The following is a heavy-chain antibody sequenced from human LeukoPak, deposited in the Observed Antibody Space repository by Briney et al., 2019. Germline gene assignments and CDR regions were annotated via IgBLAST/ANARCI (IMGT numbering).Heavy chain of an antibody. CDR2: IIPIFGTA. Sequence: SVKVSCKASGGTFSSYAISWVRQAPGQGLEWMGGIIPIFGTANYAQKFQGRVTITTDESTSTAYMELSSLRSEDTAVYYRARESVRIAAAERGYFDYWGQGTLVTVSS. CDR3: ARESVRIAAAERGYFDY. J-gene: IGHJ4*02. V-gene: IGHV1-69*05. CDR1: GGTFSSYA. D-gene: IGHD6-13*01.